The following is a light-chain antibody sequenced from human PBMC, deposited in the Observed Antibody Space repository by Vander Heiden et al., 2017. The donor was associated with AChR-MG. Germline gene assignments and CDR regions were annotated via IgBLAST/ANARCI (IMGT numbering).Light chain of an antibody. Sequence: QSALTQPASVSGSPGQSITISCTGTSSDVGGYNYVSWYQQHPGKAPKLMIYDVNNRPSGVSNRFSGSKSGNMASLTISGLQAEDEADYYCSSYTSSGTRVFGGGTKLTVL. CDR2: DVN. V-gene: IGLV2-14*03. J-gene: IGLJ3*02. CDR3: SSYTSSGTRV. CDR1: SSDVGGYNY.